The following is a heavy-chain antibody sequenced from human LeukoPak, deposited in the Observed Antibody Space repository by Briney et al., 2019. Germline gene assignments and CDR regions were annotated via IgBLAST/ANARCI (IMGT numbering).Heavy chain of an antibody. V-gene: IGHV3-48*03. CDR2: ISSSGTSI. Sequence: GGSLRLSCAASGFTFSSYAMSWVRQAPGKGLEWVSHISSSGTSIYYADSVKGRFTISRDNAKNSLFLQMNSLRVEDTAVYYCAREGSSYAPSGPFYFDSWGQGTLVTVSS. CDR1: GFTFSSYA. D-gene: IGHD3-10*01. J-gene: IGHJ4*02. CDR3: AREGSSYAPSGPFYFDS.